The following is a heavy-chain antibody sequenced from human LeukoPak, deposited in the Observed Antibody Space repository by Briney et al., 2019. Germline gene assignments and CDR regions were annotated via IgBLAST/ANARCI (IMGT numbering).Heavy chain of an antibody. V-gene: IGHV3-23*01. CDR2: ISGSGGST. CDR1: GGSISSSSYY. J-gene: IGHJ4*02. CDR3: VKLVHTAVIISYCGGDCYPDY. Sequence: PSETLSLTCTVSGGSISSSSYYWGWIRQPPGKGLEWVSAISGSGGSTYYADSVKGRFTISRDNSKNTLYLQMNSLRAGDTAVYYCVKLVHTAVIISYCGGDCYPDYWGQGTLVTVSS. D-gene: IGHD2-21*02.